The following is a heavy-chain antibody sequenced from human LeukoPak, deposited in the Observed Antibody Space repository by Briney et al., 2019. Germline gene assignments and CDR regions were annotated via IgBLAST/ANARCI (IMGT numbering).Heavy chain of an antibody. D-gene: IGHD1-26*01. Sequence: ASVKVSCKASGYTFTSYYMHWVRQAPGQGLEWMGIINPSGGSTSYAQKFQGRVTMTRDTSTSTAYMELSRLRSDDTAVYYCARPTTYQTYYYYMDVWGKGTTVTVSS. CDR1: GYTFTSYY. CDR3: ARPTTYQTYYYYMDV. CDR2: INPSGGST. J-gene: IGHJ6*03. V-gene: IGHV1-46*01.